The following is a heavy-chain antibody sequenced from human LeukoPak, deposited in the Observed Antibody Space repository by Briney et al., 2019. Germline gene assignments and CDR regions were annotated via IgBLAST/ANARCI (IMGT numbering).Heavy chain of an antibody. D-gene: IGHD6-13*01. CDR2: IYTSGST. V-gene: IGHV4-4*07. CDR3: ARVLYSSSWIRGDYYYYMDV. CDR1: GGSISNYY. Sequence: PSETLSLTCTVSGGSISNYYWTWIRQPAGKGLEWIGRIYTSGSTYYNPSLKSRVTISVDTSKSQFSLKLSSVTAADTAVYYCARVLYSSSWIRGDYYYYMDVWGKGTTVTVSS. J-gene: IGHJ6*03.